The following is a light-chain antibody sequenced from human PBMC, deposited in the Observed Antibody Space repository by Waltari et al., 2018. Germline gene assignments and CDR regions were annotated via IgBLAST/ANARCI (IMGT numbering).Light chain of an antibody. Sequence: SALTQPASVSGSLGQSITFSCPGTSSDVGGYNYVAWSQQYPGKAPKLMIHDVSNRPSGVSLRFSGSKSGNTASLTISGLQADDEADYYCISYSRATPGNVVIGGGTKLTVL. CDR3: ISYSRATPGNVV. CDR2: DVS. V-gene: IGLV2-14*01. CDR1: SSDVGGYNY. J-gene: IGLJ2*01.